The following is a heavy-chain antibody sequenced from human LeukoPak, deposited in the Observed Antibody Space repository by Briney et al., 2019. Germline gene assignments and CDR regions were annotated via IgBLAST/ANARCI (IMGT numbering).Heavy chain of an antibody. V-gene: IGHV4-59*01. CDR1: GGSISSYY. Sequence: SETLSLTCTVSGGSISSYYWSWIRQPPGKGLEWIGYIYYSGNTNYNPSLKSRVTMSVDTSKNQFSLKLSSVTAADTAVYYCARDIVGVTRAFGYWGQGTLVTVSS. CDR3: ARDIVGVTRAFGY. J-gene: IGHJ4*02. CDR2: IYYSGNT. D-gene: IGHD1-26*01.